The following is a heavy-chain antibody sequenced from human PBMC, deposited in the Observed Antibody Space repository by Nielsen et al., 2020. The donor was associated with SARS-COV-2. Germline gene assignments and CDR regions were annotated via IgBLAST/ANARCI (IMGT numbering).Heavy chain of an antibody. D-gene: IGHD6-19*01. J-gene: IGHJ6*02. CDR1: GYTFTSYD. CDR3: ARELLGGSSGRMFGTYYYYGMDV. Sequence: ASVKASCKASGYTFTSYDINWVRQATGQGLEWMGWMNPDSGNTGYAQKFQGRVTITRNTSISTAYMELSSLRSEDTAVYYCARELLGGSSGRMFGTYYYYGMDVWGQGTTVTVSS. V-gene: IGHV1-8*01. CDR2: MNPDSGNT.